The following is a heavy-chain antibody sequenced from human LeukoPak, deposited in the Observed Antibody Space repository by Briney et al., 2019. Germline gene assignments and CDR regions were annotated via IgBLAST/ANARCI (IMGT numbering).Heavy chain of an antibody. CDR1: GFTSASHA. J-gene: IGHJ3*02. D-gene: IGHD2-21*02. CDR3: ARDGALLVVVTVDAFDI. V-gene: IGHV3-48*04. Sequence: QTGGSLRLSCAVSGFTSASHAMNWVRQAPGKGLEWISFINHYGTIVYYADSVKGRFATSRDNAKNSLYLQMNSLRAEDTAVYYCARDGALLVVVTVDAFDIWGQGTMVTVSS. CDR2: INHYGTIV.